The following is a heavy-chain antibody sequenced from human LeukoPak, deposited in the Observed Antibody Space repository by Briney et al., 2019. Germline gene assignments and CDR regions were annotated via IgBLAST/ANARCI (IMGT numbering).Heavy chain of an antibody. CDR3: ERLFTSGWYNWFDP. D-gene: IGHD6-19*01. CDR2: ISTSSSYI. J-gene: IGHJ5*02. CDR1: GFIYSSYS. Sequence: GGSLRLSCAASGFIYSSYSMNWVRQAPGKGLEWVSSISTSSSYIYYADSVKGRFTISRDNANNSLYLQMNSLSAEDTAVYYCERLFTSGWYNWFDPWGQGTLVTVSS. V-gene: IGHV3-21*01.